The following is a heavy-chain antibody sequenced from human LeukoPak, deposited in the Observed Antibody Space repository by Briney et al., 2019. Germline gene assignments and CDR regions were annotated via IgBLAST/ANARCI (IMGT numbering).Heavy chain of an antibody. Sequence: SETLSLTCTVSGGSISSYYWSWIRQPPGKGLEWIGYIYYSGSTNYNPSLKSRVTISVDTSKNQFSLKLSSVTAADTAVYYCARQDDSGSYNFDYWGQGTLVTVSS. CDR1: GGSISSYY. CDR2: IYYSGST. CDR3: ARQDDSGSYNFDY. J-gene: IGHJ4*02. D-gene: IGHD3-10*01. V-gene: IGHV4-59*08.